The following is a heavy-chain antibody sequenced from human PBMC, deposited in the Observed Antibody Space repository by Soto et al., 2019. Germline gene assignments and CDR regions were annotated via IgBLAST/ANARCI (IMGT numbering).Heavy chain of an antibody. CDR1: GYSFITDC. CDR3: ARLGQGGYVQGMDV. Sequence: GESLKISCNGSGYSFITDCIALVLQKPGKGLEWMGIIDPADSETKYSPSFQGQVTISADKSINTAYLQWSSLKASDTAMYYCARLGQGGYVQGMDVWGQGTTVTVSS. CDR2: IDPADSET. V-gene: IGHV5-51*01. J-gene: IGHJ6*02. D-gene: IGHD5-12*01.